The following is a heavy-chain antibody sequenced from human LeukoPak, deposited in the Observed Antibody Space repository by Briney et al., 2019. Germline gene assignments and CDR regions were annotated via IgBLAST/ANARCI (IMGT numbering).Heavy chain of an antibody. Sequence: GGSLRLSCAASGFTFSTYSGNWIRQAPGKGLEWVSSISDDSNYIFYADSVKGRFTISRDNAKNSLYLQMSSLTAEDSAVYYCASRRGSNRPFDYWGQETLVTVSS. D-gene: IGHD1-26*01. CDR1: GFTFSTYS. J-gene: IGHJ4*02. CDR2: ISDDSNYI. V-gene: IGHV3-21*01. CDR3: ASRRGSNRPFDY.